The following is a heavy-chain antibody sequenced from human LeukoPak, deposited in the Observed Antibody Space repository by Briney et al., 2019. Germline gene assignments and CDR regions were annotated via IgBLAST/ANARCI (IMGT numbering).Heavy chain of an antibody. CDR1: GYIFTSYG. CDR3: ARGGQLELWYGMDV. D-gene: IGHD1-7*01. Sequence: ASVKVSCKASGYIFTSYGISWVRQAPGQGLEWMGWISAYNGNTNYAQKLQGRVTMTTDTSTSTAYMELRSLRPDDTAVYYCARGGQLELWYGMDVWGQGTTVTVSS. V-gene: IGHV1-18*01. CDR2: ISAYNGNT. J-gene: IGHJ6*02.